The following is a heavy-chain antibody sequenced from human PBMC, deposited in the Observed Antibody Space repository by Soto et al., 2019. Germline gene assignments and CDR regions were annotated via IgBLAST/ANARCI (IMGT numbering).Heavy chain of an antibody. CDR3: ARATSSISGAIDY. J-gene: IGHJ4*02. Sequence: EVQLVESGGGLVQPGGSLRLSCAASAFTFRNYWMSWVRQAPGKGLECVAKIKEDGSEKYYVDSVKGRFTISRDNAENSLYLQMNSLTVEDTAVYYCARATSSISGAIDYWGLGTLVTVSS. CDR2: IKEDGSEK. V-gene: IGHV3-7*04. CDR1: AFTFRNYW. D-gene: IGHD2-2*01.